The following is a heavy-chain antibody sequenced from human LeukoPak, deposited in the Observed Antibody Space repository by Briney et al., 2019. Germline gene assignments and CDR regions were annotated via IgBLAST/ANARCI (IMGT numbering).Heavy chain of an antibody. CDR2: IYSGGST. CDR3: ARGAVNSGSSIGDFDY. D-gene: IGHD1-26*01. CDR1: GFTVSSNY. Sequence: GGSLRLSCAASGFTVSSNYMSWVRQAPGKGLEWVSVIYSGGSTYYADSVKGRFTISRDNSKNTLYLQMNSLRAEDTAVYYCARGAVNSGSSIGDFDYWGQGTLVTVSS. J-gene: IGHJ4*02. V-gene: IGHV3-53*01.